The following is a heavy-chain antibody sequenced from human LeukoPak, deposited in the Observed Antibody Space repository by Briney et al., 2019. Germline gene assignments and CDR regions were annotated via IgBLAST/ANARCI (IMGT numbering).Heavy chain of an antibody. D-gene: IGHD4-17*01. V-gene: IGHV3-21*01. J-gene: IGHJ4*02. CDR2: ISSSSSYI. CDR3: ARSNYGDYWAYFDY. Sequence: PGGSLRLSCAASGFTFSSYSMNWVRQAPGKGLEWVSSISSSSSYIYYADSVKGRFTISRDNAKNSLCLQMNSLRAEDTAVYYCARSNYGDYWAYFDYWGQGTLVTVSS. CDR1: GFTFSSYS.